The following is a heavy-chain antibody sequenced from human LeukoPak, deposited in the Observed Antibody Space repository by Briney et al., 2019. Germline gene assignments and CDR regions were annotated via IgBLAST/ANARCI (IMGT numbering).Heavy chain of an antibody. CDR1: GGSISSYY. J-gene: IGHJ4*02. V-gene: IGHV4-59*08. CDR3: ARLGITMVRGVIGYFDY. D-gene: IGHD3-10*01. Sequence: SETLSLTCTVSGGSISSYYWSWIRQPPGKGLEWIGYIYYSGSTNYNPSLKSRVTISVDTSKNQFSLKLSSVTAADTAVYYCARLGITMVRGVIGYFDYWGQGTLVTVSS. CDR2: IYYSGST.